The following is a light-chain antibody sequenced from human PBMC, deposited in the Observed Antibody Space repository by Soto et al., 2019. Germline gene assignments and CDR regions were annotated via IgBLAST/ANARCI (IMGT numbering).Light chain of an antibody. CDR2: GAS. J-gene: IGKJ4*01. V-gene: IGKV1-39*01. CDR3: QQSYSTPLT. CDR1: QSIGSY. Sequence: DIQMTQSPSSLSASVGDRVTITCRASQSIGSYSNWYQQKPGKGPKLLIYGASSLQSGVPSRFSGSGSGTDFTLTISSLQPEDFATYYCQQSYSTPLTFGGGTKVEIK.